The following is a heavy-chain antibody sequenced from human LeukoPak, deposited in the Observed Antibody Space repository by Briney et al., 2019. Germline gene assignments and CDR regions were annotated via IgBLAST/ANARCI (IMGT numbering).Heavy chain of an antibody. CDR2: ISSSSSYI. CDR3: ARQLQRYYYYGMDV. D-gene: IGHD2-2*01. J-gene: IGHJ6*02. V-gene: IGHV3-21*01. Sequence: GGSLRLSCAASGFTFSSYSMNWVRQAPGKGLEWVSSISSSSSYIYYADSVKGRFTISRDNAKNSLYLQMNSLRDEDTAVYYCARQLQRYYYYGMDVWGQGTTVTVSS. CDR1: GFTFSSYS.